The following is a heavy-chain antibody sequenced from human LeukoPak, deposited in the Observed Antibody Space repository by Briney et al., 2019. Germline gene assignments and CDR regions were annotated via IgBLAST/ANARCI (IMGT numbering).Heavy chain of an antibody. Sequence: SETLSLTCAVYGGSFSGYYWSWIRQPPGKGLEWIGEINHSGSTNYNPSLKSRVTISVDTSKNQFSLKLSSVTAADTAVYYCARHIVATRKVNFDYWGQGTLVTVSS. J-gene: IGHJ4*02. CDR3: ARHIVATRKVNFDY. D-gene: IGHD5-12*01. CDR1: GGSFSGYY. CDR2: INHSGST. V-gene: IGHV4-34*01.